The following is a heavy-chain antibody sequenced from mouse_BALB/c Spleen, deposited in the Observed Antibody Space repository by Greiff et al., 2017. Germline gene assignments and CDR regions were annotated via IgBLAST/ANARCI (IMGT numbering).Heavy chain of an antibody. CDR1: GYAFSSYW. CDR2: IYPGDGDT. V-gene: IGHV1-80*01. D-gene: IGHD2-14*01. J-gene: IGHJ4*01. Sequence: QVQLQQSGAELVRPGSSVKISCKASGYAFSSYWMNWVKQRPGQGLEWIGQIYPGDGDTNYNGKFKGKATLTADKSSSTAYMQLSSLTSEDSAVYFCARGGYDGGMDYWGQGTSVTVSS. CDR3: ARGGYDGGMDY.